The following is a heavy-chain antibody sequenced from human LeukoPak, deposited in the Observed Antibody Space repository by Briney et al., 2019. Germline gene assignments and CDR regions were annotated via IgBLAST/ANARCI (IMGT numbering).Heavy chain of an antibody. CDR2: IHYSGST. CDR3: ARRAINSVMFDY. CDR1: GDSISTYY. Sequence: SETLSLTCTVSGDSISTYYWSWVRQPPGKGLEWIGYIHYSGSTNYNPSLRSRVTISVDTSKNQFSLKLSSATAADTAVYFCARRAINSVMFDYWGQGTLVTVSS. J-gene: IGHJ4*02. D-gene: IGHD3-16*01. V-gene: IGHV4-59*08.